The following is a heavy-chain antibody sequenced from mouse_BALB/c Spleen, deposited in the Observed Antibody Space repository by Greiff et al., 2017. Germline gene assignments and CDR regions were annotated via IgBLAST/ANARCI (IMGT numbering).Heavy chain of an antibody. V-gene: IGHV5-6*02. CDR2: ISSGGSYT. D-gene: IGHD2-14*01. CDR3: ARRGFDRSGNYFDY. CDR1: GFTFSSYG. Sequence: EVKLVESGGDLVKPGGSLKLSCAASGFTFSSYGMSWVRQTPDKRLEWVATISSGGSYTYYPDSVKGRFTISRDNAKNTLYLQMSSLKSEDTAMYYCARRGFDRSGNYFDYWGQGTTLTVSS. J-gene: IGHJ2*01.